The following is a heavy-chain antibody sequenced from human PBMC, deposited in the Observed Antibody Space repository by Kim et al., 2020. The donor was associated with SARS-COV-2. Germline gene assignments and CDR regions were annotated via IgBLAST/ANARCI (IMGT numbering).Heavy chain of an antibody. CDR3: ARRAVDGWYIDV. CDR2: TCYSGTT. CDR1: GGSISSSSYY. D-gene: IGHD6-19*01. Sequence: SETLSLTCTVPGGSISSSSYYWGWIRQPPGKGPEWIVSTCYSGTTYYNPSLKSRVTISVDTSKDQFSLILSSVTAADTAVYYCARRAVDGWYIDVWGKGTTVTVSS. V-gene: IGHV4-39*01. J-gene: IGHJ6*03.